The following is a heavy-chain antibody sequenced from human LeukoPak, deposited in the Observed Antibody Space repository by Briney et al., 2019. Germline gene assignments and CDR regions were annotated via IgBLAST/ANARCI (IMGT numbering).Heavy chain of an antibody. CDR1: GGSISSSY. CDR2: IYYRGSA. D-gene: IGHD3-10*01. CDR3: ARRVLLWFGESQYYFDY. J-gene: IGHJ4*02. V-gene: IGHV4-39*01. Sequence: SETLSLTCSVSGGSISSSYWSWIRQPPGKGLEWIGSIYYRGSAYYNPSLESRLTLSIDTSKNQFSLRLSSVTAGDTAIYYCARRVLLWFGESQYYFDYWGQGTLVTVSS.